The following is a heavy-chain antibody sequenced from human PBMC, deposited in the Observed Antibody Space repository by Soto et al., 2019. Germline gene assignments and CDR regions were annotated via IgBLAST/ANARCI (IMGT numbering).Heavy chain of an antibody. Sequence: GGSLRLSCAASGFTFSSYAMHWVRQAPGKGLEWVAVISYDGSNKYYADSVKGRFTISRDNSKNTLYLQMNSLRAEDTAVYYCARDSPYCGGDCYLYYFDYWGQGTLVTVSS. D-gene: IGHD2-21*02. J-gene: IGHJ4*02. CDR1: GFTFSSYA. V-gene: IGHV3-30-3*01. CDR2: ISYDGSNK. CDR3: ARDSPYCGGDCYLYYFDY.